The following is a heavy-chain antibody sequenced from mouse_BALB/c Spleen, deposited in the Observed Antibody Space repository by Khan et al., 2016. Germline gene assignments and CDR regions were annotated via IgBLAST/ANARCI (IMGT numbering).Heavy chain of an antibody. CDR2: INTYTGEP. CDR1: GYTFTNYG. Sequence: QIQLVQSGPELKKPGETVKISCKASGYTFTNYGMNWVKQAPGKGLKWMGWINTYTGEPTYADDFKGRFVFSLETSASTAYLQINNLKNEDTATYFCARRHYGSSYDAWFAYWGQGTLVTVSA. V-gene: IGHV9-3-1*01. CDR3: ARRHYGSSYDAWFAY. D-gene: IGHD1-1*01. J-gene: IGHJ3*01.